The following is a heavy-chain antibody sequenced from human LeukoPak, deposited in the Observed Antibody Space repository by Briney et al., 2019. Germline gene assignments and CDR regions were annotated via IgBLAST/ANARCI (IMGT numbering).Heavy chain of an antibody. J-gene: IGHJ3*02. CDR1: GYTFNTYG. CDR3: ARVLYSYGLDAFDI. CDR2: INPNSGGT. Sequence: ASVKVSCKASGYTFNTYGISWVRQAPGQGLEWMGWINPNSGGTNYAQKFQGRVTMTRDTSISTAYMELSRLRSDDTAVYYCARVLYSYGLDAFDIWGQGTMVTVSS. D-gene: IGHD5-18*01. V-gene: IGHV1-2*02.